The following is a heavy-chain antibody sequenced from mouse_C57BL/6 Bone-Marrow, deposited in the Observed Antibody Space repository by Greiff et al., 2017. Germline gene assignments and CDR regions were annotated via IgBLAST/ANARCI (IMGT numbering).Heavy chain of an antibody. J-gene: IGHJ4*01. Sequence: QVQLKESGPGLVQPSQSLSITCTVSGFSLTSYGVHWVRQSPGKGLEWLGVIWSGGSTDYNAAFISRLSISKDNSTSQVFFKMNRLQADDTAIYYCSRNCCYAMDYWGQGTSVTVSS. CDR3: SRNCCYAMDY. CDR1: GFSLTSYG. CDR2: IWSGGST. V-gene: IGHV2-2*01.